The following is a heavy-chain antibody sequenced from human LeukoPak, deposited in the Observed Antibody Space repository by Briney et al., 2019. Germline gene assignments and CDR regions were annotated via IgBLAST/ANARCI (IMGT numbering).Heavy chain of an antibody. CDR1: GGTFSSYA. J-gene: IGHJ3*02. V-gene: IGHV1-69*05. Sequence: SVKASCKASGGTFSSYAISWVRQAPGQGLEWMGGIIPIFGTANYAHKFQGRVTITTDESTNTAYMELSSLRSEDTAVYDCAGAETTVTTYDAFDIWGQGTMVTVSS. D-gene: IGHD4-17*01. CDR2: IIPIFGTA. CDR3: AGAETTVTTYDAFDI.